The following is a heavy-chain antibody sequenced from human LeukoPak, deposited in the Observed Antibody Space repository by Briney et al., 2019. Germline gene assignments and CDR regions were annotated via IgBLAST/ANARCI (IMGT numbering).Heavy chain of an antibody. J-gene: IGHJ4*02. CDR2: IYSGGST. V-gene: IGHV3-66*01. CDR3: TRDRDWSFDY. D-gene: IGHD3/OR15-3a*01. CDR1: GFTVSRNY. Sequence: GGSLRLSCAASGFTVSRNYMSWVRQAPGKGLEWVSVIYSGGSTYYADAVKGRFTISRDNSKNTLYLQMNSLRAEDTAVYYCTRDRDWSFDYWGQGTLVTVSS.